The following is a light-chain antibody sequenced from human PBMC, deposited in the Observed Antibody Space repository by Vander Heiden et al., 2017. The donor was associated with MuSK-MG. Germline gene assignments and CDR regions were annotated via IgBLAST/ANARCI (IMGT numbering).Light chain of an antibody. CDR2: AAS. Sequence: DIQMTQSPSSLSASVGDRVTITCRASQSISSYLNWYQQKPGKAPKLLIYAASSLQSGVPSRFSGSGSGTDFTLTISRLQPEDIASYYCQQSDIIPHTFGQGTKMDIK. CDR3: QQSDIIPHT. CDR1: QSISSY. V-gene: IGKV1-39*01. J-gene: IGKJ2*01.